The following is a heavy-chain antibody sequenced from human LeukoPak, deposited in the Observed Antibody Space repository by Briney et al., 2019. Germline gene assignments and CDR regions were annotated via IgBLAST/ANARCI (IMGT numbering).Heavy chain of an antibody. D-gene: IGHD3-10*01. V-gene: IGHV4-39*01. Sequence: PSETLSLTCTVSGGSISSSSYYWGWIRQPPGKGLEWIGSIYYSGSTYYNPSLKSRATISVDTSKNQFSLKLSSVTAADTAVYYCARSRDTYYYGSGSYYSFDYWGQGTLVTVSS. CDR2: IYYSGST. J-gene: IGHJ4*02. CDR1: GGSISSSSYY. CDR3: ARSRDTYYYGSGSYYSFDY.